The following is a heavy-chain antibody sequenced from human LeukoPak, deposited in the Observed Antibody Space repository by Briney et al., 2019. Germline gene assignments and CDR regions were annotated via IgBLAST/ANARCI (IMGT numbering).Heavy chain of an antibody. Sequence: GGSLRLSCAASGFTFDDYAMHWVRQAPGKGLEWVSLISWGGGSTYYADSVKGRFTISRDNAKKSLYLQMDSLRAEDTAIYYCARDTLYSSGWDLDYWGQGTLVTVSS. J-gene: IGHJ4*02. CDR2: ISWGGGST. CDR3: ARDTLYSSGWDLDY. V-gene: IGHV3-43D*04. D-gene: IGHD6-19*01. CDR1: GFTFDDYA.